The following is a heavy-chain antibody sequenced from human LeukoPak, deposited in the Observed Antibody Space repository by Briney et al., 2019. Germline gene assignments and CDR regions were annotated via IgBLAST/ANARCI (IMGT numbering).Heavy chain of an antibody. D-gene: IGHD5-24*01. CDR2: ISSSDSTI. CDR3: ARTIEMATISYFDY. V-gene: IGHV3-48*03. CDR1: GFTFSSYE. Sequence: GGSLRFSCAASGFTFSSYEMNWVRQAPGKGLEWVSYISSSDSTIYYADSVKGRFTISRDNAKNSLYLQMNSLRAGDTAVYYCARTIEMATISYFDYWGQGTLVTVSS. J-gene: IGHJ4*02.